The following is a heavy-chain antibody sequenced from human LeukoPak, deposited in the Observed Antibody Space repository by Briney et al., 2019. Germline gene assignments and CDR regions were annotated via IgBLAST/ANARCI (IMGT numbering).Heavy chain of an antibody. Sequence: PGGSLRLSCAASGFTFSSYGMHWVRQAPGKGLEWVAFIRYDGSNKYYADSVKGRFTISRDNSKNTLYLQMNSLRAEDTAVYYCAKKVDSYDTGFDYWGQGTLVTVSS. J-gene: IGHJ4*02. CDR2: IRYDGSNK. CDR1: GFTFSSYG. D-gene: IGHD5-18*01. V-gene: IGHV3-30*02. CDR3: AKKVDSYDTGFDY.